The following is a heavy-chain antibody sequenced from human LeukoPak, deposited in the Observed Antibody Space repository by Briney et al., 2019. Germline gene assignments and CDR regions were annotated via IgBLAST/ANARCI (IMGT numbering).Heavy chain of an antibody. D-gene: IGHD5-24*01. Sequence: ASVKVSCKASGYTFSSYGISWVRQAPGQGLEWVGWINCNSGKTNYAQNLRGRVTMTTDTSTSTANMDVRSLRSDDTAVYYCARQDGLYSPMDSWGQGTLITVSS. CDR3: ARQDGLYSPMDS. CDR1: GYTFSSYG. V-gene: IGHV1-18*01. CDR2: INCNSGKT. J-gene: IGHJ4*02.